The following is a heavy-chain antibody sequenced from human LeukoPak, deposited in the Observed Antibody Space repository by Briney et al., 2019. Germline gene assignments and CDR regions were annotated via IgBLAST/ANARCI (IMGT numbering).Heavy chain of an antibody. V-gene: IGHV3-23*01. D-gene: IGHD2-21*02. CDR2: ISNSGGNS. Sequence: AGSLRFSCAASAFTFSSHAMNWVRPAPGKGLKGVTGISNSGGNSYYADSVKGRFTISRDTSKNTLYLQMNSLRAADTAVSYCAKDLCGDCDFDYWGQGTLVTVSS. CDR1: AFTFSSHA. J-gene: IGHJ4*02. CDR3: AKDLCGDCDFDY.